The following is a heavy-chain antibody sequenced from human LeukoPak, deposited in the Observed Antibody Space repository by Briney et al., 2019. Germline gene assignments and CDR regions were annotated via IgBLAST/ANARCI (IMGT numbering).Heavy chain of an antibody. CDR2: IYYSGST. CDR3: ARQAFSSGWYSNY. J-gene: IGHJ4*02. V-gene: IGHV4-39*01. Sequence: SGTLSLTCTVSGGSFSSSTYYWGWIRQPPGKGLEWIGSIYYSGSTYYNPSLKSRVTISVDTSKNQFSLRLSSVTAADTAVYYCARQAFSSGWYSNYWGQGTLVTVSS. D-gene: IGHD6-19*01. CDR1: GGSFSSSTYY.